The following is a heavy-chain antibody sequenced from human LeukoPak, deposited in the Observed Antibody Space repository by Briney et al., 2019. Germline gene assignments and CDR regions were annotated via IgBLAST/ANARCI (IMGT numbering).Heavy chain of an antibody. V-gene: IGHV7-4-1*01. Sequence: GASVKVSCKASQYTFTSYAMVWVRQAPGQGLEWMGWIDTNTGNPTYAQGFTGRFVFSLDKSVSTAYLQISSLKPEDTAVYYCARGTTVVRPTHLGYWGQGTLITVSS. D-gene: IGHD4-23*01. CDR2: IDTNTGNP. CDR1: QYTFTSYA. CDR3: ARGTTVVRPTHLGY. J-gene: IGHJ4*02.